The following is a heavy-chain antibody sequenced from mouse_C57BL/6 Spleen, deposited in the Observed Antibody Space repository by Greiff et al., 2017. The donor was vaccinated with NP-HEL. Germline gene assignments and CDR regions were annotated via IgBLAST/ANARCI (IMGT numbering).Heavy chain of an antibody. Sequence: VQLQESGPELVKPGASVKISCKASGYAFSSSWMNWVKQRPGKGLEWIGRIYPGDGDTNYNGKFKGKATLTADKSSSTAYMQLSSLTSEDSAVYFCARYDYDGAWFAYWGQGTLVTVSA. CDR1: GYAFSSSW. J-gene: IGHJ3*01. D-gene: IGHD2-4*01. CDR3: ARYDYDGAWFAY. CDR2: IYPGDGDT. V-gene: IGHV1-82*01.